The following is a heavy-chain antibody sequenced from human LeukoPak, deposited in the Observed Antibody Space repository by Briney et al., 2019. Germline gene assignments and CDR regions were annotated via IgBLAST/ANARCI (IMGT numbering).Heavy chain of an antibody. CDR3: ARSDYGGNSEFDY. J-gene: IGHJ4*02. D-gene: IGHD4-23*01. CDR1: GGTFSSYA. CDR2: IIPIFGTA. V-gene: IGHV1-69*06. Sequence: SVKVSCKASGGTFSSYAISWVRQAPGQGLEWMGGIIPIFGTANYAQKFQGRVTITADKSTSTAYMELSSLRSEDTAVYYCARSDYGGNSEFDYWGQGTLVTVSS.